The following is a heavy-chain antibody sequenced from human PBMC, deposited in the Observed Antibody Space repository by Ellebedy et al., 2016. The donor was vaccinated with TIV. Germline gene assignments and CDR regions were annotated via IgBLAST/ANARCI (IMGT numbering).Heavy chain of an antibody. Sequence: GESLKISXAASGFTFSSYAMHWVRQAPGKGLEWVAVISYDGSNKYYADSVKGRFTISRDNSKNTLYLQMNSLRAEDTAVYYCAREIFGVVMGDYYMDVWGKGTTVTVSS. CDR3: AREIFGVVMGDYYMDV. V-gene: IGHV3-30*04. D-gene: IGHD3-3*01. J-gene: IGHJ6*03. CDR2: ISYDGSNK. CDR1: GFTFSSYA.